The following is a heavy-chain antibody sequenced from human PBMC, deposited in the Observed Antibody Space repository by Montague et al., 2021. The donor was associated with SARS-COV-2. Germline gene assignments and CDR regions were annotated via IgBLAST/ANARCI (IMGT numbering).Heavy chain of an antibody. CDR1: GGSISSGSYY. CDR3: AREIGLVTIFGVVTISGWLDP. J-gene: IGHJ5*02. Sequence: TLSLTCTVSGGSISSGSYYWSWIRQPAGKGLEWIGRIYTSGSTNYNPSLKSRVTISVDTSKNQFSLKLSSVTAADTAVYYCAREIGLVTIFGVVTISGWLDPGGQGTLVTVSS. CDR2: IYTSGST. D-gene: IGHD3-3*01. V-gene: IGHV4-61*02.